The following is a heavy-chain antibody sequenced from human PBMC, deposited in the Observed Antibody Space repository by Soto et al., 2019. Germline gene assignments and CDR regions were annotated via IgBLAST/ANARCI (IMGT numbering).Heavy chain of an antibody. J-gene: IGHJ6*02. V-gene: IGHV3-30-3*01. CDR3: ARGGVTMVRGVSYGMDV. CDR2: ISYDGSNK. D-gene: IGHD3-10*01. Sequence: QVQLVESGGGVVQPGRSLRLSCAASGFTFSSYAMHWVRQAPGKGLEWVAVISYDGSNKYYADSVKGRFTISRDNSKNTLYLQMNSLGAEDTAVYYCARGGVTMVRGVSYGMDVWGQGTTVTVSS. CDR1: GFTFSSYA.